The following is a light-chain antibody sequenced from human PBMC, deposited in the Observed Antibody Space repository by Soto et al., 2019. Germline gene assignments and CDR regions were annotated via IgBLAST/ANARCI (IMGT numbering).Light chain of an antibody. V-gene: IGKV3-20*01. J-gene: IGKJ1*01. CDR2: DAS. CDR3: QQYGSSGK. CDR1: QSISSY. Sequence: EIVLTQSPGTLSLSPGGRSTLSCRASQSISSYLAWYQQKPGQAPRLLIYDASNRATGIPDRFSGSGSGTDFTLTISRLEPEDFAVYYCQQYGSSGKFGQGTKVDIK.